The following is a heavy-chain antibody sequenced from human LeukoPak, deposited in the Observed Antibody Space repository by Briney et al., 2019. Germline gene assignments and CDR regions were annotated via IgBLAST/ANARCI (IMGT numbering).Heavy chain of an antibody. V-gene: IGHV1-46*01. CDR2: INPSGGTT. D-gene: IGHD3-10*01. CDR1: GGTFSTSA. J-gene: IGHJ5*02. CDR3: ARAEGWGNKVRGVIVGFDP. Sequence: ASVKVSCKTSGGTFSTSAISWVRQAPGQGLEWMGIINPSGGTTVYAQRFQGRVTMTRDTSTSTVYMELSSLRSEDTAVYYCARAEGWGNKVRGVIVGFDPWGQGTLVTVSS.